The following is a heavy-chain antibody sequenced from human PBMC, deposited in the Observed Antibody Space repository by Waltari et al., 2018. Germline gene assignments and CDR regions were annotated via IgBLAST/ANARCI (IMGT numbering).Heavy chain of an antibody. CDR1: VSPFTSYA. CDR3: QFVHWNGDFDF. Sequence: QVQVVESGGGVVRPGGSLRLSCAASVSPFTSYAMHWVRQAPGKGLEWIAFIRHDASNKFYVDSVKGRFTISRDVSSHTLYLQMDRLRSEDTAVYFCQFVHWNGDFDFWGQGTLVTVSS. D-gene: IGHD1-1*01. J-gene: IGHJ4*02. CDR2: IRHDASNK. V-gene: IGHV3-30*02.